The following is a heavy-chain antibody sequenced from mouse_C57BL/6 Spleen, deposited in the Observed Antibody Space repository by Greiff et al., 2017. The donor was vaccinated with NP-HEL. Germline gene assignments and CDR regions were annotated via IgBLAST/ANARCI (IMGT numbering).Heavy chain of an antibody. V-gene: IGHV1-81*01. Sequence: QVQLQQSGAELARPGASVKLSCKASGYTFTSYGISWVKQRTGQGLEWIGEIYPRSGNTYYNEKFKGKATLTADKSSSTAYMELRSLTSEDSAVYFCARSYYYGSRGYWYFDVWGTGTTVTVSS. D-gene: IGHD1-1*01. J-gene: IGHJ1*03. CDR2: IYPRSGNT. CDR3: ARSYYYGSRGYWYFDV. CDR1: GYTFTSYG.